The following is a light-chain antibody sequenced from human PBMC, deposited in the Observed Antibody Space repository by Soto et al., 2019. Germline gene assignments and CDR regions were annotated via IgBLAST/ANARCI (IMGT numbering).Light chain of an antibody. J-gene: IGKJ2*01. CDR3: QRTYSAPPT. Sequence: DIQMTQSHSSLSASVGDRVTITCRASQTISNFLNWYQKKPGKAPTLLIYSASSLQRDVPANFSGSRSRADFTLPISHVLPEDLATYYCQRTYSAPPTFGHGTKVEIK. V-gene: IGKV1-39*01. CDR1: QTISNF. CDR2: SAS.